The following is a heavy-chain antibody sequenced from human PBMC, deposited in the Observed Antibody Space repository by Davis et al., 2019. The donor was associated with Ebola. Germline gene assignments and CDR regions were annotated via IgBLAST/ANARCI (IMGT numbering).Heavy chain of an antibody. Sequence: GGSLRLSCKDSGNSFTSHWIGWVRQTPGKGLEGMVIIYADDSDTRYSPSFRGQVIISADKSTKAAFLQWSSLKASDTAMYYCASLRRTITGMADCFDIWGQGTMVTVSS. V-gene: IGHV5-51*01. CDR2: IYADDSDT. D-gene: IGHD2-21*01. CDR3: ASLRRTITGMADCFDI. CDR1: GNSFTSHW. J-gene: IGHJ3*02.